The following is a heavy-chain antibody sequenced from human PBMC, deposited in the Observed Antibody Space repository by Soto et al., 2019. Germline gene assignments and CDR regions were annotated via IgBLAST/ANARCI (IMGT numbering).Heavy chain of an antibody. V-gene: IGHV2-70*01. Sequence: SGPTLVNPTQTLTLTCTFSGFSLSTSGMCVSWIRQPPGKALEWLALIDWDDDKYYSTSLKTRLTISKDTSKNQVVLTMTNMDPVDTATYYCARINLDYGGNPNLDYWGQGTLVTVSS. CDR2: IDWDDDK. CDR3: ARINLDYGGNPNLDY. CDR1: GFSLSTSGMC. D-gene: IGHD4-17*01. J-gene: IGHJ4*02.